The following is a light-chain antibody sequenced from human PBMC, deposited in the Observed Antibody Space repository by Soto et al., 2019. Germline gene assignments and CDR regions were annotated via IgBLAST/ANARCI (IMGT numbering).Light chain of an antibody. CDR3: QQRSNWPIT. Sequence: EIVLTQSPATLSLSPGERATLSCRASQSVSSYLAWYQQKPGQAPRLLIYDASNRATGIPARFSGGGSGTDFTLTISSLEPADFAVYYCQQRSNWPITFGQGTRLEIK. CDR2: DAS. V-gene: IGKV3-11*01. J-gene: IGKJ5*01. CDR1: QSVSSY.